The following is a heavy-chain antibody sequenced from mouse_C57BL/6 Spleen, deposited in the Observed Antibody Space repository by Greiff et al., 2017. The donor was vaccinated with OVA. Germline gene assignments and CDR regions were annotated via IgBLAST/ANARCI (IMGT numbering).Heavy chain of an antibody. Sequence: VQLQQPGAELVRPGSSVKLSCKASGYTFTSYWMDWVKQRPGQGLEWIGNIYPSDSETHYNQKFKDKATLTVDKSSSTAYMQLSSLTSEDSAVYYCARRNWVHFDYWGQGTTLTVSS. J-gene: IGHJ2*01. CDR3: ARRNWVHFDY. CDR1: GYTFTSYW. CDR2: IYPSDSET. D-gene: IGHD4-1*02. V-gene: IGHV1-61*01.